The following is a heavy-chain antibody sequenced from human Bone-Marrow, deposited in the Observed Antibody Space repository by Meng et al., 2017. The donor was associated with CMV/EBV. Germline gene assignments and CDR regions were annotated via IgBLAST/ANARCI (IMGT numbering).Heavy chain of an antibody. Sequence: GGSLRLSCAASGFTFSSYSMNWVRQAPGKGLEWVSYISSSSSTIYYADSVKGRFTISRDNSENTLYLQMNSLRAEDTAVYHCARTNDVRGLTSGQRPPPTYYYYYGMDVWGQGTTVTVSS. CDR3: ARTNDVRGLTSGQRPPPTYYYYYGMDV. D-gene: IGHD1-1*01. J-gene: IGHJ6*02. V-gene: IGHV3-48*01. CDR1: GFTFSSYS. CDR2: ISSSSSTI.